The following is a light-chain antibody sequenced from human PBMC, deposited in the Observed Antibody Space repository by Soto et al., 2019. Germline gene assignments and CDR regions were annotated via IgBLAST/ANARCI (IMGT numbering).Light chain of an antibody. CDR3: QQSYRSPYT. CDR1: QTISIY. J-gene: IGKJ4*01. CDR2: AAS. Sequence: DLQMTQSPSSLSASVGDRVTITCRASQTISIYLNWYQQKPGKAPKLLISAASSLQGGVPSTFSGDGSETDFTLTISSLQPEDFATYYCQQSYRSPYTFGGGTRVEI. V-gene: IGKV1-39*01.